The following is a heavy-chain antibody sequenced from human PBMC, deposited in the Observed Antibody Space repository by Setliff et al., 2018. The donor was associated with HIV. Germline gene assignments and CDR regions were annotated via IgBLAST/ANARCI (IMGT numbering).Heavy chain of an antibody. D-gene: IGHD4-17*01. CDR3: ARDPTTALHPPLNWFDP. CDR2: MSPNSDNR. CDR1: GYTFTTHD. J-gene: IGHJ5*02. V-gene: IGHV1-8*01. Sequence: ASVKVSCKASGYTFTTHDNTHDINWVRQAPGQGLEWMGWMSPNSDNRGYAQKFQGRVTMTRDTSISTAYMELSSLRSEDTAVYYCARDPTTALHPPLNWFDPWGQGTLVTVSS.